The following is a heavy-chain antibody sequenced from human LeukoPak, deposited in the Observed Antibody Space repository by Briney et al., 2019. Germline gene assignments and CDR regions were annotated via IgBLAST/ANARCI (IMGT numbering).Heavy chain of an antibody. CDR1: GFTFSTYW. CDR2: INQDGSEK. Sequence: GGSLRLSCAASGFTFSTYWMSWVRQAPGKGLEWVANINQDGSEKYYVGSVKGRFTISRDNAKNSLYLQMNSLRAEDTAVYFCAIDGGPRFYSDYWGQGILVTVSS. J-gene: IGHJ4*02. V-gene: IGHV3-7*01. CDR3: AIDGGPRFYSDY. D-gene: IGHD3-16*01.